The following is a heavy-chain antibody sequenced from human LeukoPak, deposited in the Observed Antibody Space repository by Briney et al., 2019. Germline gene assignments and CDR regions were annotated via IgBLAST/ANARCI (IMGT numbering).Heavy chain of an antibody. Sequence: PSETLSLTCTVSGYSISSGYYWGWILQPAGKGLEWIVRIYTSGSTIYNPSLESRVTMSVDTSRNQFSLKLSSVTAADTAVYYCARGVVSTSTYDYWGQGTLVTVSS. CDR2: IYTSGST. CDR1: GYSISSGYY. J-gene: IGHJ4*02. V-gene: IGHV4-4*07. CDR3: ARGVVSTSTYDY. D-gene: IGHD2-2*01.